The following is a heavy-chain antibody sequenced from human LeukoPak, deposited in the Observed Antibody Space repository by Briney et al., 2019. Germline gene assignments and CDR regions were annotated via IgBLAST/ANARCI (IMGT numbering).Heavy chain of an antibody. D-gene: IGHD6-19*01. Sequence: GGSLRLSCAASGFTFSSYGMHWVRQARGKGLEWVAFIRYDGSNKYYADSVKGRFTISRDNSKNALYLQMNSLRAEDTAVYYCAKDFKAVAGTWTAYYFDYWGQGTLVTVSS. CDR1: GFTFSSYG. J-gene: IGHJ4*02. CDR3: AKDFKAVAGTWTAYYFDY. V-gene: IGHV3-30*02. CDR2: IRYDGSNK.